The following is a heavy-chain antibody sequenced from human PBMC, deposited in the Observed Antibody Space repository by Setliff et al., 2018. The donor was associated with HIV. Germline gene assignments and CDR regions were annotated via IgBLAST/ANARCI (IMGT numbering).Heavy chain of an antibody. V-gene: IGHV3-30*04. CDR3: ARENNFDY. CDR2: IASHGNWH. Sequence: GSLRLSCAASGFTLTDYPMHWVRQAPGNGLEWVAVIASHGNWHDYAASVKGRFTISRDTSRNTLYLQMNSLRVEDSALYYCARENNFDYWGQGTLVTVS. CDR1: GFTLTDYP. J-gene: IGHJ4*02.